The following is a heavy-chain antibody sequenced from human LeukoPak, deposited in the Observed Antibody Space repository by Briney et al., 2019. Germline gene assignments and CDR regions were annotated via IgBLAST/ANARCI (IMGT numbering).Heavy chain of an antibody. CDR3: AEGHCRSSTSCYTFDY. V-gene: IGHV3-33*01. Sequence: PGGSLRLSCAASGFTFSSYGMHWVRQAPGKGLEWVAVIWYDGSNKYYADSVKGRFTISSDNSKNTLYLQMNSLRAEDTAVYYCAEGHCRSSTSCYTFDYWGQGTLVTVSS. D-gene: IGHD2-2*02. J-gene: IGHJ4*02. CDR1: GFTFSSYG. CDR2: IWYDGSNK.